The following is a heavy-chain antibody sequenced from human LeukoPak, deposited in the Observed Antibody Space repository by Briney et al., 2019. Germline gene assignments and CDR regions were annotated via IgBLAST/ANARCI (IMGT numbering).Heavy chain of an antibody. J-gene: IGHJ4*02. CDR3: ARAGGSYVVHY. D-gene: IGHD1-26*01. V-gene: IGHV3-21*04. CDR2: ISSSSNYI. Sequence: GGSLRLSCAASGFTFSSYSMNWVRQAPGKGLEWVSSISSSSNYIYYADSVKGRFTISRDNAKNSLYLQMNSLRAEDTAVYYCARAGGSYVVHYWGQGTLVTVSS. CDR1: GFTFSSYS.